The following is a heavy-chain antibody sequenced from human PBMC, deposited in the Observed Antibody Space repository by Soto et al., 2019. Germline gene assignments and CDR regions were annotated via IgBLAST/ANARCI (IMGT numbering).Heavy chain of an antibody. Sequence: QVQLVQSGAEVKKPGASVQVSCKASGYTFSTHGISWVRQAPGQGLEWMGWISGNNGNTNFPQKFQGRVTMTTDTSTSTGYMEVTSLGSDDTAVYYCARTLPRITMVRGVIRDYHHIMDVCGQGTSVTVSS. CDR2: ISGNNGNT. CDR1: GYTFSTHG. D-gene: IGHD3-10*01. J-gene: IGHJ6*02. CDR3: ARTLPRITMVRGVIRDYHHIMDV. V-gene: IGHV1-18*04.